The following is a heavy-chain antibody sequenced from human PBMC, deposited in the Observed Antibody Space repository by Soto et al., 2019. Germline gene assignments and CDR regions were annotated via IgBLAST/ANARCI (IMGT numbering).Heavy chain of an antibody. CDR1: GFTFSSYG. CDR3: AKPLGLLRRAMAQGSDY. J-gene: IGHJ4*02. CDR2: VSYDEITK. Sequence: QVQLVESGGGVVQPGRSLRLSCAASGFTFSSYGMNWVRQAPGKGLEWVAVVSYDEITKYYADSVKGRFTISRDNSKNTVYLQMNSRRPEDTAVYYCAKPLGLLRRAMAQGSDYWGQGTLVTVSS. V-gene: IGHV3-30*18. D-gene: IGHD5-18*01.